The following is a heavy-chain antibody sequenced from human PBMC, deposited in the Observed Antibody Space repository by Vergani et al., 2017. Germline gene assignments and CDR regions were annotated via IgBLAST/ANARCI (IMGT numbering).Heavy chain of an antibody. D-gene: IGHD2-2*01. CDR3: ARGVNYCSSTSCYVLGGWYFDL. Sequence: QVQLVQSGAEVKKPGSSVKVSCKASGGTFSSYAISWVRQAPGQGLEWMGGIIPIFGTANYAQKFQGRVTITADESTSTAYMELSSLRSEDTAVYYCARGVNYCSSTSCYVLGGWYFDLWGRGTLVTVSS. CDR1: GGTFSSYA. J-gene: IGHJ2*01. V-gene: IGHV1-69*01. CDR2: IIPIFGTA.